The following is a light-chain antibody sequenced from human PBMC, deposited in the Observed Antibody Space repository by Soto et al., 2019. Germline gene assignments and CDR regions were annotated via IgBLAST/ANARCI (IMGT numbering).Light chain of an antibody. CDR2: GAS. CDR3: QQYGSSPLT. V-gene: IGKV3-20*01. Sequence: EIVLTQSPGTLSLSPGERATLSCRASQSVSYSYLAWYQQKPGQAPRLLIYGASSRATGIPDRFSGSGSGKYFTLTISRLEPEDFAVYYCQQYGSSPLTFGGGTKVEIK. CDR1: QSVSYSY. J-gene: IGKJ4*01.